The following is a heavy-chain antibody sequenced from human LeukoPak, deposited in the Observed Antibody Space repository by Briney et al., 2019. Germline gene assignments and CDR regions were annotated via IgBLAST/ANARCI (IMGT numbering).Heavy chain of an antibody. Sequence: PSETLSLTCTVSGGSISSYYWSWIRQPAGKGLEWIGRIYTSGSTTYNPSLKSRVTMSVATSKNQFSLNLSSVTAADTAVYYCARAFYSSGYYSDYWGQGILVTVSS. CDR1: GGSISSYY. CDR2: IYTSGST. CDR3: ARAFYSSGYYSDY. J-gene: IGHJ4*02. D-gene: IGHD6-19*01. V-gene: IGHV4-4*07.